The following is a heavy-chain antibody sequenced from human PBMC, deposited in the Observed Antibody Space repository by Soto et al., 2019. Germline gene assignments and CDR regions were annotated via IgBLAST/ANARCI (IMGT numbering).Heavy chain of an antibody. CDR3: ASSLWFGELTISYYYYGMDV. J-gene: IGHJ6*02. CDR1: GFTVSSNY. CDR2: IYGGGST. Sequence: EVQLVETGGGLIQPGGSLRLSCAASGFTVSSNYMSWVRQAPGKGLEWVSVIYGGGSTYDADSVKGRFTISRDNSKNTLYLQMNSLRAEDMAVYYCASSLWFGELTISYYYYGMDVWGQGTTVTVSS. D-gene: IGHD3-10*01. V-gene: IGHV3-53*02.